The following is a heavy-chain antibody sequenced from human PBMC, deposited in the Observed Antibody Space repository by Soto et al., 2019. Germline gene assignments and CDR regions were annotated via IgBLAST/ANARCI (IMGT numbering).Heavy chain of an antibody. CDR3: ARDPFSQYSHDTRVFQK. CDR2: IYSGGDT. Sequence: EVQLVETGGGLIQPGGSLRLSCAASGFSVSSNYMNWVRQAPGKGLEWLSVIYSGGDTHYADSVKGRFSISRDNSENRVYLEMKSLRVEDTAIYYCARDPFSQYSHDTRVFQKWGLGTLVTVSS. D-gene: IGHD3-10*01. J-gene: IGHJ4*02. CDR1: GFSVSSNY. V-gene: IGHV3-53*05.